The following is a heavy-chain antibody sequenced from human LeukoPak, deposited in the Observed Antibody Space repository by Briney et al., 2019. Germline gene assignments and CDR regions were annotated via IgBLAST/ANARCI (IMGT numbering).Heavy chain of an antibody. J-gene: IGHJ4*02. Sequence: GASVKVSCKASGYTFTSYYMHWVRQAPGQGLEWMGWINTNTGNPTYAQGFTGRFVFSLDTSVNTAYLQISSLKAEDTAVYYCARGIHYYGSGNYYYNFDYWGQGTLVTVSS. V-gene: IGHV7-4-1*02. CDR2: INTNTGNP. CDR3: ARGIHYYGSGNYYYNFDY. D-gene: IGHD3-10*01. CDR1: GYTFTSYY.